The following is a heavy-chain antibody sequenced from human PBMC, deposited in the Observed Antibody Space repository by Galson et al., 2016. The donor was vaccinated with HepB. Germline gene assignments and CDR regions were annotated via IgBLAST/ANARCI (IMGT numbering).Heavy chain of an antibody. V-gene: IGHV5-51*01. J-gene: IGHJ3*02. CDR1: GYNFSTYW. Sequence: QSGAEVKKPGESLKISCQSSGYNFSTYWLGWVRQKPGKGLEWMGIVYPVDSDTKYSPSFEGQVPISADKSISTAYLQWSSLKASDTAIYYCARTLPVVVTAEDAFDIWGQGTVVSVSS. CDR2: VYPVDSDT. CDR3: ARTLPVVVTAEDAFDI. D-gene: IGHD2-21*02.